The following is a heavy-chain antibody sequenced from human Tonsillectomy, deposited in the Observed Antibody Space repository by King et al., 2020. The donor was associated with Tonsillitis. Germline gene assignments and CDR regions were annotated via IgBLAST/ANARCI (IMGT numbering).Heavy chain of an antibody. D-gene: IGHD3-22*01. CDR3: TRFDSSGYYYDY. CDR2: IYYSGST. CDR1: GGSISSSSYY. V-gene: IGHV4-39*01. Sequence: LQLQESGQGLVKPSETLSLTCTVSGGSISSSSYYWGWIRQPPGKGLEWMGSIYYSGSTYYNPSLKSRVTISVDTSKNHFSLKLSSVTAADTAVYYCTRFDSSGYYYDYWGEGTLVTVSS. J-gene: IGHJ4*02.